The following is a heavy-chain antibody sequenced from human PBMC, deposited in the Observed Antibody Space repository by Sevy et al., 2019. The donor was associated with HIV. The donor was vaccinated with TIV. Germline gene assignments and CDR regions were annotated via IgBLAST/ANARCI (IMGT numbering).Heavy chain of an antibody. CDR2: IRSKDYGGAT. D-gene: IGHD3-22*01. Sequence: GGSLRLSCTGSGFTFGDYAMSWFRQAPGMGLEWVGFIRSKDYGGATEYAASLKGRFTISRDDSKSIADLRMNSLKTEDTAVYYCTRGYYYDSSGYSDYWGQGTLVTVSS. V-gene: IGHV3-49*03. CDR3: TRGYYYDSSGYSDY. J-gene: IGHJ4*02. CDR1: GFTFGDYA.